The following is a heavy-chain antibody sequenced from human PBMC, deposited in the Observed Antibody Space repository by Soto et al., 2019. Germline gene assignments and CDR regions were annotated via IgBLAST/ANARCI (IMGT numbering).Heavy chain of an antibody. CDR2: IYYSGST. CDR3: ARVRQLVTPYYYYYMDV. D-gene: IGHD6-13*01. Sequence: PSETLSLTCTVSGGSISSYYWSWIRQPPGKGLEWIGYIYYSGSTNYNPSLKSRVTISVDTSKNQISLKLSSVTAADTAVYYCARVRQLVTPYYYYYMDVWGKGTTVTVSS. CDR1: GGSISSYY. J-gene: IGHJ6*03. V-gene: IGHV4-59*01.